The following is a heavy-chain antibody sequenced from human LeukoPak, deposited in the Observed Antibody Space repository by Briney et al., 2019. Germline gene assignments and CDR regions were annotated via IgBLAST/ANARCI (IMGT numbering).Heavy chain of an antibody. J-gene: IGHJ4*02. CDR2: INWNGGST. Sequence: GGSLRLSCAASGFAFGDYGMSWVRQAPGKGLEWVSGINWNGGSTGYADSVKGRFTISRDNAKNSLYLQMNSLRAEDTALYYCARESSSGWYGEYYFDYWGQGTLVTVSS. CDR3: ARESSSGWYGEYYFDY. CDR1: GFAFGDYG. D-gene: IGHD6-19*01. V-gene: IGHV3-20*04.